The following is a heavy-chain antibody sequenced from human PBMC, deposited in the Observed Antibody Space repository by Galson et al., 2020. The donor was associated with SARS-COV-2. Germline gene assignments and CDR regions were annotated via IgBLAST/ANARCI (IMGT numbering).Heavy chain of an antibody. Sequence: GGSLRLSCAASGFAFHTYDMNWVRQAPGKGLEWVSSISSGGSTEYYAESVKGRFIISRDNTKKSLYLQMNSLRAEDTAVYYCARDRNGYLMDVWGQGTTVTVSS. V-gene: IGHV3-48*03. CDR3: ARDRNGYLMDV. CDR2: ISSGGSTE. D-gene: IGHD1-1*01. J-gene: IGHJ6*02. CDR1: GFAFHTYD.